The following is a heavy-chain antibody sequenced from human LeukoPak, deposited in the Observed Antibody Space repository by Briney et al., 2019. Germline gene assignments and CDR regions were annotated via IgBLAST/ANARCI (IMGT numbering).Heavy chain of an antibody. CDR1: GFTFSSYA. CDR2: ISGSGGST. J-gene: IGHJ3*02. CDR3: AKDGAALHAFDI. Sequence: GGSLRLSCAASGFTFSSYAMSWVSQAPGKGLEWVSAISGSGGSTYYADSVKSRFTISRDNSKNTLYLQMNSLRAEDTAVYYCAKDGAALHAFDIWGQGTMVTVSS. V-gene: IGHV3-23*01. D-gene: IGHD6-13*01.